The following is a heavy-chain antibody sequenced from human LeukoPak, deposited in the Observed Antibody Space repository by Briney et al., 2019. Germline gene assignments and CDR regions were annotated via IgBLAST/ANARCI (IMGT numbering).Heavy chain of an antibody. CDR1: GGTFGSYA. Sequence: SVKVSCKASGGTFGSYAISWVRQAPGQGLEWMGRIIPILGIANYAQKFQGRVTITADKSTSTAYMELSSLRSEDTAVYYCARSPHVVDFWSGYPLHYFDYWGQGTLVTVSS. CDR2: IIPILGIA. CDR3: ARSPHVVDFWSGYPLHYFDY. V-gene: IGHV1-69*04. D-gene: IGHD3-3*01. J-gene: IGHJ4*02.